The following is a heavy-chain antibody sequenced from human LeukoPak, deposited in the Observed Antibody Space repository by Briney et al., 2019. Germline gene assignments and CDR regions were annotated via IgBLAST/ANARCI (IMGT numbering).Heavy chain of an antibody. CDR2: IIPIFGTA. J-gene: IGHJ4*02. CDR1: GGTFSSYA. Sequence: SVKVSCKASGGTFSSYAIRWERQAPGQGLEWMGGIIPIFGTANYAQKFQGRVTITADESTSTAYMELSSLRSEDTAVYYCARSLVDYGSGSYRSFDYWGQGTLVTVSS. CDR3: ARSLVDYGSGSYRSFDY. D-gene: IGHD3-10*01. V-gene: IGHV1-69*13.